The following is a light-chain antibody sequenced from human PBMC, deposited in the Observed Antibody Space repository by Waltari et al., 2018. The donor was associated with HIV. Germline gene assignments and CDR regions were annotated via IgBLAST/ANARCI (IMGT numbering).Light chain of an antibody. J-gene: IGLJ3*02. CDR3: SSYTSNNILV. CDR2: EVT. Sequence: QSALTQPASVSGSFGQSITISCTGTSSDVGTYNYVSWYQQHPGKAPKIIIYEVTHRPSVVSNRCSGSKSGNTASLTISGLQAEDEADYSCSSYTSNNILVFGGGTKLTVL. CDR1: SSDVGTYNY. V-gene: IGLV2-14*01.